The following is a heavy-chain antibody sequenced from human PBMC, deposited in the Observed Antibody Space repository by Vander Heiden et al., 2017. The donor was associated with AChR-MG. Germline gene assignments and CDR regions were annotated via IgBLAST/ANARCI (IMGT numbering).Heavy chain of an antibody. V-gene: IGHV1-18*01. D-gene: IGHD1-26*01. Sequence: QVQLVQSGAEVKKPGASVKVSCKASGYTFTSSGISWVRQAPGQGLEWMGWISAYNGNTNYAQKLQGRVTMTTDTSTSTAYMELRSLRSDDTAVYYCARDQWELLLSPYAFDIWGQGTMVTVSS. CDR2: ISAYNGNT. J-gene: IGHJ3*02. CDR1: GYTFTSSG. CDR3: ARDQWELLLSPYAFDI.